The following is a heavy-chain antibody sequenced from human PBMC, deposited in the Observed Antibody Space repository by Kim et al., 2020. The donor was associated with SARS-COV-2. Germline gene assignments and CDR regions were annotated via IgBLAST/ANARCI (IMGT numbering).Heavy chain of an antibody. CDR1: GGSISSGGYY. Sequence: SETLSLTCTVSGGSISSGGYYWSWIRQHPGKGLEWIGYIYYSGSTYYNPSLKSRVTISVDTSKNQFSLKLSSVTAADTAVYYCARELLKFTGRRRVTPDPDTTIYGTNWFDPWGQGTLVTVSS. CDR2: IYYSGST. CDR3: ARELLKFTGRRRVTPDPDTTIYGTNWFDP. D-gene: IGHD2-15*01. J-gene: IGHJ5*02. V-gene: IGHV4-31*03.